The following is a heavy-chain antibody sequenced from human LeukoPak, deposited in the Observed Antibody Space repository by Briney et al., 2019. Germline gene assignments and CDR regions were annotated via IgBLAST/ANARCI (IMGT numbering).Heavy chain of an antibody. Sequence: ASVKVSCKTSGYTFSSYDVTWVRQAPGQGLEYMGWMSPNSGNTGCAQKFRGRITMTSDASITSAYMELSSLTSEDTAVYYCARAVRNQLLSEYWGQGTLITVSS. CDR3: ARAVRNQLLSEY. CDR1: GYTFSSYD. CDR2: MSPNSGNT. V-gene: IGHV1-8*01. D-gene: IGHD2-2*01. J-gene: IGHJ4*02.